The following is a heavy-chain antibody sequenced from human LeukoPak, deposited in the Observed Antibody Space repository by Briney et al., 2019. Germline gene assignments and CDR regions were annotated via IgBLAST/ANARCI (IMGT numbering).Heavy chain of an antibody. D-gene: IGHD3-22*01. CDR2: IYHSGST. V-gene: IGHV4-30-2*01. Sequence: SETLSLTCAVSGGSISSGGYSWSWIRQPPGKGLEWIGYIYHSGSTYYNPFLKRCVTISEDRTNNQYFQKISFVAAADTVVYYCACSSGCYYVMDVWGQGTTVTVSS. CDR1: GGSISSGGYS. J-gene: IGHJ6*02. CDR3: ACSSGCYYVMDV.